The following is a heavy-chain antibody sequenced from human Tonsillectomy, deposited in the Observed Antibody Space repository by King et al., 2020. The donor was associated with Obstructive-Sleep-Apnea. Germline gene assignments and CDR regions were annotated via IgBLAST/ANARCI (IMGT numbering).Heavy chain of an antibody. CDR2: IWYDGSTK. V-gene: IGHV3-33*06. Sequence: QLVQSGGGVVQPGRSLRLSCAASGFTFSSYGMHWVRQAPGKGLEWVAGIWYDGSTKYYTDSVEGRFTISRDNSKNTLYLQMNSLRAEDTAVYYCVKRSGTGFYYYGMDVWGQGTTVTVSS. CDR1: GFTFSSYG. CDR3: VKRSGTGFYYYGMDV. D-gene: IGHD1-1*01. J-gene: IGHJ6*02.